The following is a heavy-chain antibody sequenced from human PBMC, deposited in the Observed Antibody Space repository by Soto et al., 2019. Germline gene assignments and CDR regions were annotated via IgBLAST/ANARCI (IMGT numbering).Heavy chain of an antibody. CDR3: ARDQGIAVAVFDL. Sequence: SETLSLTCTVSGCSAPSGNYYWSWIRQPPGKGLEWIGYIYYSGNTNYNPSLKSRVTISVDTSKNQISLKLRSVTAADTAVYYCARDQGIAVAVFDLWGQGTLVTVSS. D-gene: IGHD6-19*01. V-gene: IGHV4-61*01. CDR1: GCSAPSGNYY. J-gene: IGHJ4*02. CDR2: IYYSGNT.